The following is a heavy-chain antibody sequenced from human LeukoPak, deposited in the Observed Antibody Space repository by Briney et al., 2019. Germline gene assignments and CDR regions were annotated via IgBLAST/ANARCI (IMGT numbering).Heavy chain of an antibody. D-gene: IGHD3-10*01. J-gene: IGHJ4*02. CDR1: GGSFSGYY. Sequence: PSETLSLTCAVYGGSFSGYYWSWIRQPPGKGLEWIGEINHSGSTNYNPSLKSRVTISVDTSKNQFSLKLSSVTAADTAVYYCARKRITMVRGVITNWGQGTLVTVSS. CDR3: ARKRITMVRGVITN. CDR2: INHSGST. V-gene: IGHV4-34*01.